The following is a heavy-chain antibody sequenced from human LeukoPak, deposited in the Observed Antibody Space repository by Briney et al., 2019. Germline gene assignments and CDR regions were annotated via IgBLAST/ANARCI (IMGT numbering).Heavy chain of an antibody. CDR3: ARGATYYDFWSGPHHDDY. J-gene: IGHJ4*02. CDR2: ISYDGSNK. D-gene: IGHD3-3*01. V-gene: IGHV3-30-3*01. Sequence: PGRSLRLSCAASGFTFSSYAMHWVRQAPGKGLEWVAVISYDGSNKYYADSVKGRFTISRDNAKNSLYLQMNSLRAEDTAVYYCARGATYYDFWSGPHHDDYWGQGTLVTVSS. CDR1: GFTFSSYA.